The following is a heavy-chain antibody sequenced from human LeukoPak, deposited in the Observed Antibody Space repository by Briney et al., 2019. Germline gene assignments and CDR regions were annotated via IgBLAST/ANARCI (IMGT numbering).Heavy chain of an antibody. J-gene: IGHJ4*02. CDR2: PYNGGNT. Sequence: GGSLRLSCVVSGFIVSSNYMSWVRQAPGKGLEWVSVPYNGGNTYYADSVKGRFTVSRDNSKNTLYLQMNSLRAEDTAVYYCARYDGGSGPFDYWGQGTLVTVSS. CDR1: GFIVSSNY. D-gene: IGHD3-10*01. V-gene: IGHV3-53*01. CDR3: ARYDGGSGPFDY.